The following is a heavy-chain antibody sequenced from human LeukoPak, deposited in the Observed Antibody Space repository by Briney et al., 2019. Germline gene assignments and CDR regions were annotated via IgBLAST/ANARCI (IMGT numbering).Heavy chain of an antibody. CDR3: AISFSSSWYTGRY. J-gene: IGHJ4*02. D-gene: IGHD6-13*01. CDR2: IYYSGST. Sequence: SETLSLTCTVPGGSISSSSYYWGWIRQPPGKGLEWIGSIYYSGSTYYNPSLKSRVTISVDTSKNQFSLKLSSVTAADTAVYYCAISFSSSWYTGRYWGQGTLVTVSS. CDR1: GGSISSSSYY. V-gene: IGHV4-39*01.